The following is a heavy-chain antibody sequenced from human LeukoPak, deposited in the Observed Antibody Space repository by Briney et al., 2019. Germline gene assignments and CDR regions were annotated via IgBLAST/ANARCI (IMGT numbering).Heavy chain of an antibody. Sequence: GGSLRLSCAASGFTFSSYVMTWVRQAPGKGLEWVSSISDNGVTRYYADSVKGRFTISRDNSDNTVYLQMNSLRAEDTAIYYCAKAPAPYYYYYGMDVWGQGTAVTVSS. J-gene: IGHJ6*02. CDR3: AKAPAPYYYYYGMDV. V-gene: IGHV3-23*01. CDR1: GFTFSSYV. CDR2: ISDNGVTR.